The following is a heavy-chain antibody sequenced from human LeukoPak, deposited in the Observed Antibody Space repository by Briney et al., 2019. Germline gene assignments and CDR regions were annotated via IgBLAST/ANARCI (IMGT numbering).Heavy chain of an antibody. Sequence: GGSLRLSCAASGFTFSSYVMTWVRQAPGKGLEWVSSISDNGVTRYYADSVKGRFTISRDNSDNTVYLQMNSLRAEDTAIYYCAKAPAPYYYYYGMDVWGQGTAVTVSS. J-gene: IGHJ6*02. CDR3: AKAPAPYYYYYGMDV. V-gene: IGHV3-23*01. CDR1: GFTFSSYV. CDR2: ISDNGVTR.